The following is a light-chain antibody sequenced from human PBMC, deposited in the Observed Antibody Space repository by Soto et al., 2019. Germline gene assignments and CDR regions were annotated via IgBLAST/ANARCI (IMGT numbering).Light chain of an antibody. J-gene: IGKJ1*01. Sequence: EIVMTQSPATLSVSPGERATLSCRASQSVSSNLAWYQQKPGQAPRILIYGASTRATGIPASFSGSGSGTEFTLTISSLQSEDFAIYFCQQYNNWPPDRTFGQGIKVEFK. CDR1: QSVSSN. V-gene: IGKV3-15*01. CDR3: QQYNNWPPDRT. CDR2: GAS.